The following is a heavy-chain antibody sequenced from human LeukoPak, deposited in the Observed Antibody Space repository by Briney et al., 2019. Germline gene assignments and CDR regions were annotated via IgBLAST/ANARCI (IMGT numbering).Heavy chain of an antibody. D-gene: IGHD3-9*01. CDR3: ARQYSDILTGYHRGELYWYFDL. Sequence: SETLSLTCTVSGGSISNYYWNWIRQPAGKGLEWIGRIYTSGTTNYNPSLVSRVIISLDTSKNQFSLKLSSVTAADTAVYYCARQYSDILTGYHRGELYWYFDLWGRGTLVTVSS. V-gene: IGHV4-4*07. CDR2: IYTSGTT. CDR1: GGSISNYY. J-gene: IGHJ2*01.